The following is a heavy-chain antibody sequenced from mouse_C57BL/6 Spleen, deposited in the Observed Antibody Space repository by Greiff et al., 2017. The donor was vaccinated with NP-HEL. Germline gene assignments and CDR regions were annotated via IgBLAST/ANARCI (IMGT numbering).Heavy chain of an antibody. V-gene: IGHV5-4*01. CDR3: AREYYGSSGYFDY. J-gene: IGHJ2*01. Sequence: DVQLVESGGGLVKPGGSLKLSCAASGFTFSSYAMSWVRQTPEKRLEWVATISDGGSYTYYPDNVKGRFTISRDNAKNNLYLQMSHLKSEDTAMYYCAREYYGSSGYFDYWGQGTTLTVSS. D-gene: IGHD1-1*01. CDR2: ISDGGSYT. CDR1: GFTFSSYA.